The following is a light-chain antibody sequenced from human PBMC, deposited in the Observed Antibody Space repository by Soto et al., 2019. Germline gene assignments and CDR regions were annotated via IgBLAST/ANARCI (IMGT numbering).Light chain of an antibody. CDR3: SSYSGSSTLVI. Sequence: QSALTQPASVSGSPGQSIIIPCTGASSDVGGYDYVSWYQQHPGKAPKLIISDVSNRPSGVSDRFSGSKSGNTASLTISGLQTEDEADYYCSSYSGSSTLVIFGGGTKVTVL. V-gene: IGLV2-14*01. CDR1: SSDVGGYDY. J-gene: IGLJ2*01. CDR2: DVS.